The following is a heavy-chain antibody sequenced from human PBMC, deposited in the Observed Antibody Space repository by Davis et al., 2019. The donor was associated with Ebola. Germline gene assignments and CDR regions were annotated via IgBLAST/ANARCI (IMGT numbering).Heavy chain of an antibody. CDR1: GYTFTGYY. CDR3: ARGGYYYDSNAFDI. J-gene: IGHJ3*02. CDR2: INPNSGGT. V-gene: IGHV1-2*02. D-gene: IGHD3-22*01. Sequence: ASVKVSCKASGYTFTGYYMHWVRQAPGQGLEWMGWINPNSGGTNYAQKFQGRVTMTRDTSISTAYMELSSLRSEDTAVYYCARGGYYYDSNAFDIWGQGTMVTVSS.